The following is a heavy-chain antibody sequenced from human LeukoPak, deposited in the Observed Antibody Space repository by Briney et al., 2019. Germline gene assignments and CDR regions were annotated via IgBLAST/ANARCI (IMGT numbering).Heavy chain of an antibody. CDR2: TYHSGST. J-gene: IGHJ3*02. CDR3: ARGVDTASGDGFDI. D-gene: IGHD5-18*01. CDR1: GGSIRRTGYS. Sequence: PSETLSLTCAVSGGSIRRTGYSWSWIRQLPGKGLEWLAYTYHSGSTFYNPSLKSRLTISLDRSRNQFSLKLSSVTAADSAVYYCARGVDTASGDGFDIWGQGTMVTVSS. V-gene: IGHV4-30-2*01.